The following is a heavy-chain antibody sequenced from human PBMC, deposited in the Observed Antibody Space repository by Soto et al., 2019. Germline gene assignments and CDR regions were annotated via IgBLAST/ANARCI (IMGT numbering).Heavy chain of an antibody. CDR3: ARGVFDSGRRIAVAGTMGWFDP. J-gene: IGHJ5*02. Sequence: QVELVESGGGLVKPGGSLRLSCAASGFTFSDYYMSWIRQAPGKGLEWVTYISSSGSTIYYADSVKGRFTISRDNAKNSLYLQMNSLRAEDTAVYYCARGVFDSGRRIAVAGTMGWFDPWGQGTLVTVSS. CDR1: GFTFSDYY. V-gene: IGHV3-11*01. CDR2: ISSSGSTI. D-gene: IGHD6-19*01.